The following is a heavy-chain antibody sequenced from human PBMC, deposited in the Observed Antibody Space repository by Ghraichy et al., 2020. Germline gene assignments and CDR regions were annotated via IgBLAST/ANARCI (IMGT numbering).Heavy chain of an antibody. D-gene: IGHD3-3*01. J-gene: IGHJ4*02. CDR2: ISPSSTTM. V-gene: IGHV3-48*01. Sequence: GGSLRLSCAASGFTFSRYNMNWVRQAPGKGLEWVSYISPSSTTMHYADSVKGRFTISRDNAQNSLYLQMNSLRAEDTAVYYCARNFLEDDYWGQGTLVTVSS. CDR3: ARNFLEDDY. CDR1: GFTFSRYN.